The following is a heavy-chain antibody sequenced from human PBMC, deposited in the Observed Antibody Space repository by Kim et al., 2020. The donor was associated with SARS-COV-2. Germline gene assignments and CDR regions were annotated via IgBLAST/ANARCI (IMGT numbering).Heavy chain of an antibody. CDR2: INPNSGGT. J-gene: IGHJ4*02. D-gene: IGHD6-19*01. CDR3: ARVIAVADPIDY. CDR1: GYTFTGYY. Sequence: ASVKVSCKASGYTFTGYYMHWVRQAPGQGLEWMGWINPNSGGTNYAQKFQGRVTMTRDTSISTAYMELSRLRSDDTAVYYCARVIAVADPIDYWGQGTLVTVSS. V-gene: IGHV1-2*02.